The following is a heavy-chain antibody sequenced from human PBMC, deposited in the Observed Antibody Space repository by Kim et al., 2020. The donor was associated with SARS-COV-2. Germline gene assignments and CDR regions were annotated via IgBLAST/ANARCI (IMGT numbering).Heavy chain of an antibody. CDR2: IYYSGST. CDR3: ARTYIAAAGSPYFDY. Sequence: SETQSLTCTVSGGSISSSSYYWGWIRQPPGKGLEWIGSIYYSGSTYYNPPLKSRVTISVDTSKNQFSLKLSSVTAADTAVYYCARTYIAAAGSPYFDYWGQGTLVTVSS. J-gene: IGHJ4*02. D-gene: IGHD6-13*01. CDR1: GGSISSSSYY. V-gene: IGHV4-39*01.